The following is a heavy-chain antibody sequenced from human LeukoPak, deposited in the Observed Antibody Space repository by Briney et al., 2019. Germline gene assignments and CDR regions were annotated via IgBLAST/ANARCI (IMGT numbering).Heavy chain of an antibody. CDR2: IIPIFGTA. V-gene: IGHV1-69*13. J-gene: IGHJ6*03. D-gene: IGHD2-8*01. Sequence: ASVKVSCKASGGTFSSYAISWVRQAPGQGLEWMGGIIPIFGTANYAQKFQGRVTITADESTGTAYMELSSLRSEDTAVYYCARDSEYCTNGVCYNYYYYYYMDVWGKGTTVTVSS. CDR1: GGTFSSYA. CDR3: ARDSEYCTNGVCYNYYYYYYMDV.